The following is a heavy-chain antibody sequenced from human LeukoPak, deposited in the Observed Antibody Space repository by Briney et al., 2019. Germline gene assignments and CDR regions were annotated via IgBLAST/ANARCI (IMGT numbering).Heavy chain of an antibody. Sequence: GASVKVSCKASGYTFTGYYMHWVRQASGQGREWMGWMNPNSGNTGYTQKFQGRVAMTRDNSITTAYIELRSLRSEDTAVYYCVKESGAVFGPDYFDSWGQGTLVTVSS. CDR3: VKESGAVFGPDYFDS. CDR2: MNPNSGNT. V-gene: IGHV1-8*02. D-gene: IGHD3-3*01. J-gene: IGHJ4*02. CDR1: GYTFTGYY.